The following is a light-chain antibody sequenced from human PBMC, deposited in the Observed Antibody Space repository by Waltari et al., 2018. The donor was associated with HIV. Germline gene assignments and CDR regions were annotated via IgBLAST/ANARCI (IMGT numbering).Light chain of an antibody. CDR2: DVS. Sequence: QSALTQPAPVSGSPGQSITISCPGTSSDVGGYNYVSWYQQHPGKAPKLMIYDVSNRPSGVSNRFSGSKSGNTASLTISGLQAEDEADYYCSSYTSSNTLPYVFGTGTKVTVL. J-gene: IGLJ1*01. V-gene: IGLV2-14*03. CDR3: SSYTSSNTLPYV. CDR1: SSDVGGYNY.